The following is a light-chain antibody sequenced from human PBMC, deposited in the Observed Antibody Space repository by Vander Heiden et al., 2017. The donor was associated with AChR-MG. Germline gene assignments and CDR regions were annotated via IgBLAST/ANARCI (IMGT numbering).Light chain of an antibody. CDR3: QRRASTGIT. CDR1: QSISSY. Sequence: DIQMTQSPSSLSASVGDRVTITCRASQSISSYLNWYQQKPLKAPKLLIYAASRLQSGVPSRFSGSPSGTDFTLTISSLNPEDFTTYYCQRRASTGITFHHGVRLEIK. J-gene: IGKJ5*01. V-gene: IGKV1-39*01. CDR2: AAS.